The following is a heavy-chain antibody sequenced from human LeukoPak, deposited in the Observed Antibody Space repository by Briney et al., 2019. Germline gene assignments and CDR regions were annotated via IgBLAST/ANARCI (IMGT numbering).Heavy chain of an antibody. D-gene: IGHD6-19*01. J-gene: IGHJ4*02. CDR1: GGSFSGYY. CDR2: IFYSGNT. V-gene: IGHV4-34*12. CDR3: ARHSSGWRRFDY. Sequence: PSETLSLTCAVYGGSFSGYYWGWIRQPPGKGLEWIGSIFYSGNTYNNPSLKSRVTLSVDTPKNQFSLKMRSVTAADTAVFYCARHSSGWRRFDYWGQGTLVTVSS.